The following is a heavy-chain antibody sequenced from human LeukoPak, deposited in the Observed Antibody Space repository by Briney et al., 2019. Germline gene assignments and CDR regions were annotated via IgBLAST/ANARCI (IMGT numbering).Heavy chain of an antibody. D-gene: IGHD1-26*01. CDR3: ARNHGTFDP. J-gene: IGHJ5*02. Sequence: GGSLRLSCAASGFTFSMYGMNWVRQAPGKGLEWVSYISSSSSTIYYADSVTGRFTISRDNAKNSLSLQMNSLRAEDTAIYYCARNHGTFDPWGQGTLVTVSS. V-gene: IGHV3-48*04. CDR1: GFTFSMYG. CDR2: ISSSSSTI.